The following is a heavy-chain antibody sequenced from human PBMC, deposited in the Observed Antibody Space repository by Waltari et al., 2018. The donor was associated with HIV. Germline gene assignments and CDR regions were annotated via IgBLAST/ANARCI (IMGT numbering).Heavy chain of an antibody. CDR1: GYRFTTYW. Sequence: EVQLVQSGAGVTKPGASLKFHCKGSGYRFTTYWIVWVRQMPGNVLVWIVVTYPGDSDTRYSPSFQGQVTISADKSISTAYLQWSSLKASDTAMYYCARQLSSSARIDYWGQGTLVTVSS. CDR2: TYPGDSDT. D-gene: IGHD6-6*01. CDR3: ARQLSSSARIDY. V-gene: IGHV5-51*01. J-gene: IGHJ4*02.